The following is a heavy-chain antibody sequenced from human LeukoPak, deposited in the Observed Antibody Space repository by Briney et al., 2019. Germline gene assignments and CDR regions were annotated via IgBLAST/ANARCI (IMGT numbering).Heavy chain of an antibody. CDR1: GDSFRGYY. D-gene: IGHD4-17*01. J-gene: IGHJ3*01. CDR3: ARLMTTLTMGRTFDV. CDR2: VYYSGDST. V-gene: IGHV4-59*01. Sequence: SETLSLTCTVSGDSFRGYYWHWIRQPPGKGLEWIGCVYYSGDSTDYNPSLKSRVTMSADSSKNQLSLKLNSVSAADTAVYYCARLMTTLTMGRTFDVWGQGTMVTVSS.